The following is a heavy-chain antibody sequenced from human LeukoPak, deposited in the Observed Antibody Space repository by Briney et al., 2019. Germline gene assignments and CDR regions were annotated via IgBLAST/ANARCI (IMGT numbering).Heavy chain of an antibody. V-gene: IGHV3-23*01. CDR2: ISGSGGGT. D-gene: IGHD3-22*01. J-gene: IGHJ4*02. CDR1: GFTFSSYA. CDR3: AKEHYYDPGSGYFDY. Sequence: GGSLRLSCAASGFTFSSYAMSWVRQAPGKGLEWVSAISGSGGGTYYADSVKGRFTISRDNSKNTLYLQMNSLRAEDTAVYYCAKEHYYDPGSGYFDYWGQGTLVTVSS.